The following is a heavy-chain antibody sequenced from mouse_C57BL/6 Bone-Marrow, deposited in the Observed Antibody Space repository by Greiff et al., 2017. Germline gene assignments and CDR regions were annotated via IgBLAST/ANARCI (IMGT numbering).Heavy chain of an antibody. D-gene: IGHD4-1*01. V-gene: IGHV1-76*01. J-gene: IGHJ2*01. CDR3: ARNVGTGYFDC. Sequence: VQLKQSGAELVRPGASVKLSCKASGYTFTDYYINWVKQRPGQGLEWIARLYPGSGNPYYNEKFKGKATLTAEKSSSTAYMQLSSLTSEDSAVYFCARNVGTGYFDCWGQGTTLTDSS. CDR2: LYPGSGNP. CDR1: GYTFTDYY.